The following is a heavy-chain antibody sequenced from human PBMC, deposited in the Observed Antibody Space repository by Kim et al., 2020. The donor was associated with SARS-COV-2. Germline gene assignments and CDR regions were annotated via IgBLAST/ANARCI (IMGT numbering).Heavy chain of an antibody. V-gene: IGHV5-51*01. CDR2: IYPGDSDT. D-gene: IGHD3-10*01. CDR1: GYSFTSYW. J-gene: IGHJ4*02. Sequence: GESLKISCKGSGYSFTSYWIGWVRQMPGKGLEWMGIIYPGDSDTRYSPSFQGQVTISADKSISTAYLQWSSLKASDTAMYYCARPYGSGSYSEYYFDYWGQGTLVTVSS. CDR3: ARPYGSGSYSEYYFDY.